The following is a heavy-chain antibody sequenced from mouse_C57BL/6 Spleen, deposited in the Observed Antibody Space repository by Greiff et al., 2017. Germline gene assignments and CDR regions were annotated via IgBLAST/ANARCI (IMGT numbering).Heavy chain of an antibody. CDR3: ASHDGSSEGYFDY. J-gene: IGHJ2*01. D-gene: IGHD1-1*01. CDR2: IDPSDSYT. Sequence: VQLQQPGAELVMPGASVKLSCKASGYTFTSYWMHWVKQRPGQGLEWIGEIDPSDSYTNYNQKFKGKSTLTVDKSSSTAYMQLSSLTSEDSAVYDCASHDGSSEGYFDYWGQGTTLTVSS. CDR1: GYTFTSYW. V-gene: IGHV1-69*01.